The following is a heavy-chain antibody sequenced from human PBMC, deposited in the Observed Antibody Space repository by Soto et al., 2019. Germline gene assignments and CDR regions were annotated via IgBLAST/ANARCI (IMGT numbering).Heavy chain of an antibody. CDR2: INPSGGST. CDR1: GYTFTSYY. CDR3: ATYYDFWSGPPNYGMDV. V-gene: IGHV1-46*01. D-gene: IGHD3-3*01. Sequence: GASVKVSCKASGYTFTSYYMHWVRQAPGQGLEWMGIINPSGGSTSYAQKFQGRVTMTRDTSTSTVYMELSSLRSEDTAVYYCATYYDFWSGPPNYGMDVWGQGTTVTVYS. J-gene: IGHJ6*02.